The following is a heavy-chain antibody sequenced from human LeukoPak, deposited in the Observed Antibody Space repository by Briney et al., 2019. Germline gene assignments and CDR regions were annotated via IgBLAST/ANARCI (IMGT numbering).Heavy chain of an antibody. J-gene: IGHJ3*02. D-gene: IGHD3-22*01. Sequence: GSLRLSCAASGFTFSSYAMSWVRQPPGKGLEWIGEINHSGSTNYNPSLKSRVTISVDTSKNQFSLKLSSVTAADTAVYYCARDVYYYDSRGYHDAFDIWGQGTMVTVSS. CDR3: ARDVYYYDSRGYHDAFDI. V-gene: IGHV4-34*01. CDR2: INHSGST. CDR1: GFTFSSYA.